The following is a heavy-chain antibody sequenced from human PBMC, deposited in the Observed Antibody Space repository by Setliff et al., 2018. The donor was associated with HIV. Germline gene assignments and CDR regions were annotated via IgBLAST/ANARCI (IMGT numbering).Heavy chain of an antibody. V-gene: IGHV4-34*01. Sequence: PSQTLSLTCAVYGGSLSGYYWSWVRQSPGRGLEWIGEINQSGNTNFNPSLKSRLIISVDTSKSQFSLKLTSVTAADTALYYCAREGGQGYSGSGSFYHRNFDLWGRDTLVTVSS. D-gene: IGHD3-10*01. CDR1: GGSLSGYY. J-gene: IGHJ2*01. CDR3: AREGGQGYSGSGSFYHRNFDL. CDR2: INQSGNT.